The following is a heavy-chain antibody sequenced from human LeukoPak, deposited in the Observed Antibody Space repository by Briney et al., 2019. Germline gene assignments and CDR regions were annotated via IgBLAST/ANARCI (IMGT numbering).Heavy chain of an antibody. CDR2: IYSGGNT. CDR1: GGSISSYY. Sequence: SETLSLTCTVSGGSISSYYWSWIRQPAGKGLEWIGRIYSGGNTNYNPSLKSRVTMSVDTSKNQVSLKLSPVTDADTAVYYCARGPYSSGWYAFDYWGHGTLVTVSS. J-gene: IGHJ4*01. D-gene: IGHD6-19*01. CDR3: ARGPYSSGWYAFDY. V-gene: IGHV4-4*07.